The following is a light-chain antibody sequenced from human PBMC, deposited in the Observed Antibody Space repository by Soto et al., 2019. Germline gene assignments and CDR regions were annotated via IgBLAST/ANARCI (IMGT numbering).Light chain of an antibody. Sequence: QSALTQPASVSGSPGQSIAISCTGTSSDVGAYDYVSWYQQHPGKAPKLMIYDVKYRPSGVSNRFSGSKSGNTASLTISGLQAEDEADYYCISYTSSSSVIFGGGTKLTVL. V-gene: IGLV2-14*01. CDR3: ISYTSSSSVI. CDR1: SSDVGAYDY. J-gene: IGLJ2*01. CDR2: DVK.